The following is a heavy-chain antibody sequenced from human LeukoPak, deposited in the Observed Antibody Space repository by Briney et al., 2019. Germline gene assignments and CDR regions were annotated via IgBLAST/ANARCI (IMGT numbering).Heavy chain of an antibody. CDR2: ISAYNGNT. CDR3: ARDEYCSSTSCYLAEAFDI. J-gene: IGHJ3*02. Sequence: GASVKVSCKASGYTFTSYGISWVRQAPGQGLEWMGWISAYNGNTNYAQKLQGRVTMTTDTSTSTAYTELRSLRSDDTAVYYCARDEYCSSTSCYLAEAFDIWGQGTMVTVSS. D-gene: IGHD2-2*01. CDR1: GYTFTSYG. V-gene: IGHV1-18*01.